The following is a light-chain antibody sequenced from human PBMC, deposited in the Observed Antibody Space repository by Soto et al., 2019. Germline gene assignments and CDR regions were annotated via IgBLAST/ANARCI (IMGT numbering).Light chain of an antibody. CDR3: QQYNSYPYT. J-gene: IGKJ2*01. CDR1: QSIRTS. Sequence: DIQLTQSPSTLSASVGDGVTITCRASQSIRTSLTWFQQKPGRVPNLLIYDASSLESGVPSRFSGSGSGTEFTLTITSLQPDDFATYYCQQYNSYPYTFGQGTKLELK. V-gene: IGKV1-5*01. CDR2: DAS.